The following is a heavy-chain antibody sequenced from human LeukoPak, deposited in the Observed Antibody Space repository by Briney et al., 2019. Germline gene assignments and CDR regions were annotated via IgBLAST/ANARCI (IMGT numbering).Heavy chain of an antibody. CDR1: GGTFSSYA. J-gene: IGHJ4*02. CDR3: ARDRSPGYYDSSGYPEFDY. Sequence: SVKVSCKASGGTFSSYAISWVRQAPGQGLEWMGGIIPIFGTANYAQKFQGRVTITTDESTSTAYMELSSLRSEDTAVYYCARDRSPGYYDSSGYPEFDYWGQGTLVTVSS. V-gene: IGHV1-69*05. CDR2: IIPIFGTA. D-gene: IGHD3-22*01.